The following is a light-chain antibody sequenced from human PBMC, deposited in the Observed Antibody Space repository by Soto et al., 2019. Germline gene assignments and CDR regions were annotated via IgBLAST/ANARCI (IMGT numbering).Light chain of an antibody. V-gene: IGKV3-20*01. CDR1: QSVSSSY. Sequence: EIVLTQSPGTLSLSPGERATLSCRASQSVSSSYLAWYQQRPGQAPRLLIYVASNRATGTPDRFSGSGSGTDFTLTISRLEPEDFAVYYCQQYGISPITFGQGTRLEIK. J-gene: IGKJ5*01. CDR3: QQYGISPIT. CDR2: VAS.